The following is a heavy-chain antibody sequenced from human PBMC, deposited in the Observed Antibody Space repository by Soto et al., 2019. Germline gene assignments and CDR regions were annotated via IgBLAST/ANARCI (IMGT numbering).Heavy chain of an antibody. CDR3: AKKSRYSSSWSDIIYGLDV. CDR2: ISGSGGST. Sequence: GRSLRLSCAASGFTFSSYAVSWVRQATEKGLEWVSAISGSGGSTYYADSVKGRFTISRDNSKNTLYLQMNSLRAEDTAVYYCAKKSRYSSSWSDIIYGLDVWGQGTTVTSP. D-gene: IGHD6-13*01. J-gene: IGHJ6*02. V-gene: IGHV3-23*01. CDR1: GFTFSSYA.